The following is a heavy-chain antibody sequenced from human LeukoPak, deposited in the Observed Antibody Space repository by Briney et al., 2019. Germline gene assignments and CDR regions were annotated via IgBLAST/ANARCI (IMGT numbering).Heavy chain of an antibody. D-gene: IGHD1-26*01. CDR1: GFTFSSYA. V-gene: IGHV3-23*01. Sequence: PGGSLRLSCAASGFTFSSYAMNWVRQAPGKGLEWVSGISGSGGSTYYADSVKGRFTISRDNSKNTLYLQMHSLRAEDTAVYYCAKDEYRGNYGVAWGQGTLVTVSS. CDR3: AKDEYRGNYGVA. CDR2: ISGSGGST. J-gene: IGHJ5*02.